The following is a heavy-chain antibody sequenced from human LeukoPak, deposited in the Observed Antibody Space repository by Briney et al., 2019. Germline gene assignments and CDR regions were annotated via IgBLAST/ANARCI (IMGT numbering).Heavy chain of an antibody. CDR2: IKSNTDGGTT. V-gene: IGHV3-15*01. Sequence: GGSLRLSCAASGFTFSNAWMSWVRQAPGKGVEWVGRIKSNTDGGTTDYAAPVKAGFTISRDHSKNTLYLQMNSLKTEDTAVYYCTTLVVPDAFDIWGQGTMVTVSS. J-gene: IGHJ3*02. CDR1: GFTFSNAW. D-gene: IGHD2-15*01. CDR3: TTLVVPDAFDI.